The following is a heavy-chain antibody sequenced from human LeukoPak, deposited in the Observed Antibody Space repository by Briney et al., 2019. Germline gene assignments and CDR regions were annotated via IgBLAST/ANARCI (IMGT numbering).Heavy chain of an antibody. J-gene: IGHJ4*02. V-gene: IGHV4-61*02. CDR2: IYTSGST. Sequence: SETLSLTCTVSGGSISSGSYYWSWIRQPAGKGLEWIGRIYTSGSTSYNPSLKSRVTISVDTSKNQFSLQLSSVTAADTAVYYCARGYYDILTGYYNDYWGQGTLVTVSS. CDR1: GGSISSGSYY. CDR3: ARGYYDILTGYYNDY. D-gene: IGHD3-9*01.